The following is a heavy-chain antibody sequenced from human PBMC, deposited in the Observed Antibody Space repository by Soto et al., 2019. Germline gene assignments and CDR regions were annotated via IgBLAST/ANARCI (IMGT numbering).Heavy chain of an antibody. D-gene: IGHD5-12*01. J-gene: IGHJ5*02. CDR1: VGTFSRYY. V-gene: IGHV4-34*01. Sequence: SETLSLTGDVYVGTFSRYYWNWIRQPPGKGLEWLGEINHSGSTNYNPSLESRVTISLDTSKTQFSLKLTSVTAADTAVYYCARGEGRLVGTWFDPWGQGTLVTVSS. CDR3: ARGEGRLVGTWFDP. CDR2: INHSGST.